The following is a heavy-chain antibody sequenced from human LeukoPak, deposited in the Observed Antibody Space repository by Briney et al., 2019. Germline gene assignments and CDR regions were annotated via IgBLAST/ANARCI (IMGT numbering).Heavy chain of an antibody. V-gene: IGHV3-48*01. CDR3: AKDGYDYVWGSYPDY. CDR1: GFTFNRYS. Sequence: PGASLRLSCAASGFTFNRYSMNWVRQAPGKGLEWISYISSSGTTIYYADSVQGRFIISRDNARNSLYLQMNSLRAEDTAVYYCAKDGYDYVWGSYPDYWGQGTLVTVSS. CDR2: ISSSGTTI. J-gene: IGHJ4*02. D-gene: IGHD3-16*01.